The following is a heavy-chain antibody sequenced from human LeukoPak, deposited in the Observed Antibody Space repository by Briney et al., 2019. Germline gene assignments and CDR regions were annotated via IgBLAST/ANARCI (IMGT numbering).Heavy chain of an antibody. V-gene: IGHV3-21*01. CDR3: ARDRLLEDRHYYSYYYMDV. D-gene: IGHD1-1*01. CDR1: GFTFSSYN. J-gene: IGHJ6*03. CDR2: IITSSSYI. Sequence: GGSLRLSCAASGFTFSSYNMNWVRQAPGKGLEWVSSIITSSSYIYYADSVKGRFTISRDNAKNSLYLQMNSLRAEDTAVYYCARDRLLEDRHYYSYYYMDVWGKGTTVTVSS.